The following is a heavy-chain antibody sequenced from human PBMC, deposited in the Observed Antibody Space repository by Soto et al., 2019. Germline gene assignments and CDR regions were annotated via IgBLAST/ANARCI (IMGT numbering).Heavy chain of an antibody. CDR1: GGTFGSDA. Sequence: SVKVSCKASGGTFGSDAITWVRQAPGQGLEWVGRIIPIFGTTNYAQNLQGRVTISADKSTLTSYMELHSLTSGDTALYYCARDRTDSGYYTNWLDPWGQGTQVTVSS. CDR3: ARDRTDSGYYTNWLDP. J-gene: IGHJ5*02. CDR2: IIPIFGTT. D-gene: IGHD3-22*01. V-gene: IGHV1-69*06.